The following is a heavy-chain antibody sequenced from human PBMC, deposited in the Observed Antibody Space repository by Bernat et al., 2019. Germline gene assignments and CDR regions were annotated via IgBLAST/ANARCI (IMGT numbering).Heavy chain of an antibody. D-gene: IGHD4-23*01. CDR2: IYYSGST. J-gene: IGHJ5*02. CDR3: AGVFYGGNSDNWFDP. CDR1: GGSISSGDYY. V-gene: IGHV4-30-4*01. Sequence: QVQLQESGPGLVKPSQTLSLTCTVSGGSISSGDYYWSWIRQPPGKGLEWIGYIYYSGSTYYNPSIKSRVTISVDTSKNQFSLKLSSVTAAGTAVYYCAGVFYGGNSDNWFDPWGQGTLVTVSS.